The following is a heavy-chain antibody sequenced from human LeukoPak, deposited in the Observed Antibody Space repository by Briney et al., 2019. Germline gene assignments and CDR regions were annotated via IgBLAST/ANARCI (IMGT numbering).Heavy chain of an antibody. CDR1: GFTLSSYG. V-gene: IGHV3-33*01. D-gene: IGHD1-26*01. CDR2: IWCDGSNK. Sequence: GGSLRLSCAASGFTLSSYGMHWVRQAPGKGLEWVAVIWCDGSNKYYADSVKGRFTISRDNSKNTLFLQMNSLRAEGTALYYCARGHPNSGSYYGCLDYWGQGTLVTVSS. J-gene: IGHJ4*02. CDR3: ARGHPNSGSYYGCLDY.